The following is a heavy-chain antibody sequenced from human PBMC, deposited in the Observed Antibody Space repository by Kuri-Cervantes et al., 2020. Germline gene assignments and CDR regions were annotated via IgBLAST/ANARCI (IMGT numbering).Heavy chain of an antibody. CDR3: AREIALGAFDI. CDR1: GFTFSSYG. D-gene: IGHD3-16*01. CDR2: IWYDGNNK. V-gene: IGHV3-33*01. J-gene: IGHJ3*02. Sequence: GESLKISCAASGFTFSSYGMHWVRQAPGKGLEWVALIWYDGNNKYYADSVKGRFTISRDNSKNTLYLQMNSLRAEDTAVYYCAREIALGAFDIWGQGTMVTVSS.